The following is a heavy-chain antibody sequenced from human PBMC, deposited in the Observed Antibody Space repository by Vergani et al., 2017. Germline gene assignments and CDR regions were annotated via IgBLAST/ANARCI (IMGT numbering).Heavy chain of an antibody. CDR3: ARDVLSADDLGGAFDL. Sequence: QMQLQESGPGLVKPSQTLSLTCTVSGGSISTGGYYWSWIRQHPGKGLEWIGNISDSGNPYYNPSLKSRVTISIDTSKKQFFLKLTSVTAADTGVYYCARDVLSADDLGGAFDLWGQGTMVTVSS. V-gene: IGHV4-31*03. CDR2: ISDSGNP. CDR1: GGSISTGGYY. J-gene: IGHJ3*01. D-gene: IGHD3-16*01.